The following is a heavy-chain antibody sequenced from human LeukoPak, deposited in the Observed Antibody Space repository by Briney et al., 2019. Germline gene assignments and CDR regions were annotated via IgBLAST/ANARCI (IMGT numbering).Heavy chain of an antibody. D-gene: IGHD5-12*01. CDR3: AKDQGGYSAYGHLDY. CDR2: IGATGVST. V-gene: IGHV3-23*01. J-gene: IGHJ4*02. Sequence: GGSLRLSCAASGFTFSSYAMSWLREAPGKGLEWVSGIGATGVSTFYGDSVKGRFTMSRDNSKNTLYLRMDSLRAEDTAVYYCAKDQGGYSAYGHLDYWGQGTLVTVSS. CDR1: GFTFSSYA.